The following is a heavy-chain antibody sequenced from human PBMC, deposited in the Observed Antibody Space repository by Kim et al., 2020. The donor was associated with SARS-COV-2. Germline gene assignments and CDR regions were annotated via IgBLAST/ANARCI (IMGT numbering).Heavy chain of an antibody. Sequence: SETLSLTCTVSGDSISSSTYLWGWIRQPPGKGLEWIGSIFYRGGTHYNPSLQSRVTISVDTSKNQFSLKLNSVTAADTAMYYCARDVAYCSASSFYAFFDYWGQGTLVTFSS. CDR2: IFYRGGT. CDR3: ARDVAYCSASSFYAFFDY. V-gene: IGHV4-39*02. J-gene: IGHJ4*02. D-gene: IGHD2-2*01. CDR1: GDSISSSTYL.